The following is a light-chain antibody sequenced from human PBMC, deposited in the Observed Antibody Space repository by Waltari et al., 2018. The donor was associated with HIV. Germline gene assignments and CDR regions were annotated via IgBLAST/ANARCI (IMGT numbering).Light chain of an antibody. V-gene: IGKV3-20*01. Sequence: EIVLTQSPGTLSLSQGERATLSCRASQSVSSSYLAWYQQKPGQAPRLLIYGTSSRATGIPDRFSGSGSGTDFTLTISRLEPEDFAVYYCQQYASTPPNTFGPGTKVDLK. CDR2: GTS. CDR1: QSVSSSY. CDR3: QQYASTPPNT. J-gene: IGKJ3*01.